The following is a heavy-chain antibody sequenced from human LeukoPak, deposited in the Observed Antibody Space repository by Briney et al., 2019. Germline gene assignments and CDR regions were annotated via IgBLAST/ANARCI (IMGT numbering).Heavy chain of an antibody. CDR2: FDPEDGET. CDR1: GYTLTELS. V-gene: IGHV1-24*01. Sequence: ASVKVSCKVSGYTLTELSMHWVRQAPGKGLEWMGGFDPEDGETIYAQKFQGRVAMTEDTPTDTAYMELSSLRSEDTAVYYCATSGSYFIVGWFDPWGQGTLVTVSS. D-gene: IGHD1-26*01. J-gene: IGHJ5*02. CDR3: ATSGSYFIVGWFDP.